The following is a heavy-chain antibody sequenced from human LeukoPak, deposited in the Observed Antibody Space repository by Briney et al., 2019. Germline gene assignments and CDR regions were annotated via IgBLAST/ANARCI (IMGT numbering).Heavy chain of an antibody. CDR3: AKDLGYGDYSVFDY. D-gene: IGHD4-17*01. V-gene: IGHV3-23*01. CDR1: GFTFSSYG. CDR2: ISGSGGST. Sequence: GGSLRLSCAVSGFTFSSYGMSWVHQAPGKGLEWVSIISGSGGSTYYADSVKGRFTISRENSKNTLYLQMNSLRAEDTAVYYCAKDLGYGDYSVFDYWGQGTLVTVS. J-gene: IGHJ4*02.